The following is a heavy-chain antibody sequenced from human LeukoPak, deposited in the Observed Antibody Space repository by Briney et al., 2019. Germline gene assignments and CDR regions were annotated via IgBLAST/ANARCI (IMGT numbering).Heavy chain of an antibody. CDR2: ISSDGIGT. CDR3: ARGIVAAHYFDY. V-gene: IGHV3-64*01. D-gene: IGHD6-6*01. Sequence: GGSLRLSCAASGFAFSTYAMHWVRQAPGKGLEYFAGISSDGIGTYYVNSVKGRFIISRENSNKTLYLQMGSLRADDMAVYYCARGIVAAHYFDYWGQGALVTVSS. J-gene: IGHJ4*02. CDR1: GFAFSTYA.